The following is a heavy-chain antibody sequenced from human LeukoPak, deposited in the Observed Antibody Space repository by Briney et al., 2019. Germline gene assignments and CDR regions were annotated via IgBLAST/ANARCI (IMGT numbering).Heavy chain of an antibody. D-gene: IGHD1-14*01. V-gene: IGHV4-59*12. J-gene: IGHJ4*02. CDR2: IYYSGST. CDR3: ARDGGGLTPYFDY. CDR1: GGSISSYY. Sequence: SETLSLTCTVSGGSISSYYWSWIRQPPGKGLEWIGYIYYSGSTNYNPSLKSRVTISVDTSKNQFSLKLSSVTAADTAVYYCARDGGGLTPYFDYWGQGTLVTVSS.